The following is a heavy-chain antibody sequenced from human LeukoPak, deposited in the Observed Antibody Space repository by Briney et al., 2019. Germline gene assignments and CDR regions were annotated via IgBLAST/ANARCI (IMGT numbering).Heavy chain of an antibody. CDR3: ATGYCSSTNCRIDY. CDR2: IKQDGSEK. CDR1: GFTFSSYW. V-gene: IGHV3-7*03. J-gene: IGHJ4*02. D-gene: IGHD2-2*03. Sequence: GGSLRLSCAASGFTFSSYWMSWVRQAPGKGLEWVANIKQDGSEKYYVDSVKGRFTISRDNSKNTLYLQMNSLRADDTAVYYCATGYCSSTNCRIDYWGQGTLVSVSS.